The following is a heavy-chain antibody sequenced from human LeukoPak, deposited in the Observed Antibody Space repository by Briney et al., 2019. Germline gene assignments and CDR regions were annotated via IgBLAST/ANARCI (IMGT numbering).Heavy chain of an antibody. CDR3: ARSAGSYPPPDAFDI. CDR2: ISSSGSTI. V-gene: IGHV3-11*01. D-gene: IGHD1-26*01. CDR1: GFTFSDYY. J-gene: IGHJ3*02. Sequence: SGGSLRLSCAASGFTFSDYYMSWIRQAPGKGLEWVSYISSSGSTIYYADSVEGRFTISRDNAKNSLYLQMNSLRAEDTAVYYCARSAGSYPPPDAFDIWGQGTMVTVSS.